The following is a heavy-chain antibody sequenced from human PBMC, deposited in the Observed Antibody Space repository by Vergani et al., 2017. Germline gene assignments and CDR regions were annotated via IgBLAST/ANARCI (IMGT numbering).Heavy chain of an antibody. Sequence: QVTLKESGPALVKPTQTLTLTCTFSGFSLSTSGMRVSWIRQPPGKALEWLARSDWDDDKFYRSSLKTRLTISKDTSKNQVVLTMTNRNPVYTATYYCERSSNWASPSFDYWGQGTLVTVSS. J-gene: IGHJ4*02. D-gene: IGHD7-27*01. CDR2: SDWDDDK. V-gene: IGHV2-70*04. CDR3: ERSSNWASPSFDY. CDR1: GFSLSTSGMR.